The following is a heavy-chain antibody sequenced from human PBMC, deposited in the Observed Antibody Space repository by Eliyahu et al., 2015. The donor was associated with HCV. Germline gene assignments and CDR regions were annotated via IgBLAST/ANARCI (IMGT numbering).Heavy chain of an antibody. V-gene: IGHV4-59*01. Sequence: QVQLQESGPGLVKPSETLSLTCTVSXDSISSYYWXWIRQPPGKGLEWIGYISYSGSTKYNPSLKSRVTISLDTSRRQFSLKLTSATAADTAVYYCARAYLPGLRGTFDYWGQGTLVTVSS. CDR2: ISYSGST. CDR3: ARAYLPGLRGTFDY. J-gene: IGHJ4*02. D-gene: IGHD3-10*01. CDR1: XDSISSYY.